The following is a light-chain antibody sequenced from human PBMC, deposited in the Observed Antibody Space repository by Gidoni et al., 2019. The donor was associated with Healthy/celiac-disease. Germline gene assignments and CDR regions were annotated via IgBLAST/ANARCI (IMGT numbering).Light chain of an antibody. CDR3: SSYTSRTTGV. CDR1: TSDVGTYSF. V-gene: IGLV2-14*01. CDR2: EVS. Sequence: QSALTQPASVSGSPGQSITISCTGTTSDVGTYSFVSWYQQHPGKAPKLMIYEVSNRPSGVSNRFSGSKSGSTASLTISGLQAEDEADYYCSSYTSRTTGVFGTGTKVTVL. J-gene: IGLJ1*01.